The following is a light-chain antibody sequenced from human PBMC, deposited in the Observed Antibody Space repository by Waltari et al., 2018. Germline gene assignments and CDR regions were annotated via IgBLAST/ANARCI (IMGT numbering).Light chain of an antibody. CDR1: QGISSY. Sequence: IQLTQSPSSLSASVGDRVTITCRASQGISSYLAWYQQKPGKDPKLLIYVASTLQSGVPSRFSGSGSGTDFTLTISSLQPEDFATYYCQQYNTYPLTFGPGTKVEIK. CDR3: QQYNTYPLT. CDR2: VAS. J-gene: IGKJ3*01. V-gene: IGKV1-9*01.